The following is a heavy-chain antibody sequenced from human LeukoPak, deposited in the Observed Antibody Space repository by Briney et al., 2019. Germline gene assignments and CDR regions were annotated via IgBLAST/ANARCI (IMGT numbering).Heavy chain of an antibody. CDR3: AKSNGYGLVDI. J-gene: IGHJ3*02. CDR2: IFYSGST. V-gene: IGHV4-34*12. D-gene: IGHD3-10*01. CDR1: GGSFSGYY. Sequence: SETLSLTCAVYGGSFSGYYWSWIRQPPGKGLEWIGNIFYSGSTYYSPSLKSRVTISLDTSRNQFSLKLNSVTAADTAVYYCAKSNGYGLVDIWGQGTMVTVSS.